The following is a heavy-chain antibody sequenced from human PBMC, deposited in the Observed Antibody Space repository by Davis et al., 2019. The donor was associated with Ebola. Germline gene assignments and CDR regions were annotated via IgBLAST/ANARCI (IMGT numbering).Heavy chain of an antibody. CDR1: GGSFSGYY. CDR3: ARTVLLWFGELFLEGAFDI. V-gene: IGHV4-34*01. CDR2: IHHSGST. Sequence: MPSETLSLTCAVYGGSFSGYYWSWIRQPPGKGLEWIGEIHHSGSTNYNPSLKSRVTISVDTSKNQFSLKLSSVTAADTAVYYCARTVLLWFGELFLEGAFDIWGQGTMVTVSS. J-gene: IGHJ3*02. D-gene: IGHD3-10*01.